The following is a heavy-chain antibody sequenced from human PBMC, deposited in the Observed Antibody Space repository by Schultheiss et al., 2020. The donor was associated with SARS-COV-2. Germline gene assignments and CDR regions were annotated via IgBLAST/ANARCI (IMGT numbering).Heavy chain of an antibody. CDR1: GFTFSSYT. CDR2: ISGRGDST. Sequence: GGSLRLSCAASGFTFSSYTMNWVRQAPGKGLEWVSAISGRGDSTYYADSVKGRFTISRDNSKNTLYLQMNSLRAEDTAVYYCAKLPAALVGARVGYYYYGMDVWGQGTTVTVSS. CDR3: AKLPAALVGARVGYYYYGMDV. D-gene: IGHD1-26*01. V-gene: IGHV3-23*01. J-gene: IGHJ6*02.